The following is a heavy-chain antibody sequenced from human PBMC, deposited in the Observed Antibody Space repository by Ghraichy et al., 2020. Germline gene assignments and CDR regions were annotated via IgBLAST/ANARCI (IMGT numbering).Heavy chain of an antibody. CDR2: ITGSSITI. J-gene: IGHJ4*02. CDR3: TTSPDY. Sequence: GSLRLSCEGSGFSFSDYSMIWVRLTPRKALEWVSYITGSSITIFYTDSVKGRFTISRDNAKNSLYLQMNSLRTEDTAVYYCTTSPDYWGQGTLVTVSS. CDR1: GFSFSDYS. D-gene: IGHD1-1*01. V-gene: IGHV3-48*01.